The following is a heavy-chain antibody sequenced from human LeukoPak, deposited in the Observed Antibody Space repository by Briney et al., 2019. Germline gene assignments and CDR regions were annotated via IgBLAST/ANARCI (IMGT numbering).Heavy chain of an antibody. CDR2: FDPEDGET. D-gene: IGHD3-10*01. CDR1: GYTLTELY. J-gene: IGHJ3*02. Sequence: ASVKVSCKVSGYTLTELYMHWVRQAPGKGLEWMGGFDPEDGETIYAQKFQGRVTMTEDTSTDTAYMELSSLRSEDTAVYYCATVRPYGSVDAFDIWGQGTMVTVSS. V-gene: IGHV1-24*01. CDR3: ATVRPYGSVDAFDI.